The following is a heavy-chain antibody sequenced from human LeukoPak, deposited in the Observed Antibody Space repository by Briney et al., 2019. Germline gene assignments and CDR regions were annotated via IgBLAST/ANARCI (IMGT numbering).Heavy chain of an antibody. Sequence: GGSLRLSCAASGFNFSTYTMNWVRQAPGKGLEWVSGINWNGGSTGYADSVKGRFTISRDNSKNTLYLQMNSLRAEDTAVYYCARGVATDYWGQGTLVTVSS. CDR2: INWNGGST. J-gene: IGHJ4*02. D-gene: IGHD1-26*01. V-gene: IGHV3-20*04. CDR3: ARGVATDY. CDR1: GFNFSTYT.